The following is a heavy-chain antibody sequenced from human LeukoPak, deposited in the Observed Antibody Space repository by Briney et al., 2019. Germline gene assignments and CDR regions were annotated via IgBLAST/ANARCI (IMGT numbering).Heavy chain of an antibody. CDR2: ISGSGDNT. CDR3: AREDGLRFLEWGWGGVGGKFDY. D-gene: IGHD3-3*01. CDR1: GFTFTSYG. Sequence: PGGSLRLSCAASGFTFTSYGLNWVRQAPGKGLEWVSGISGSGDNTYYADSVKGRFTISRDNSKNTLYLQMNSLRAEDTAVYYYAREDGLRFLEWGWGGVGGKFDYWGQGALVTVSS. V-gene: IGHV3-23*01. J-gene: IGHJ4*02.